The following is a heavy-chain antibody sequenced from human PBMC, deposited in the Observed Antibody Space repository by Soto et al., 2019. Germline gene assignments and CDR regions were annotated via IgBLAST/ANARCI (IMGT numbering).Heavy chain of an antibody. D-gene: IGHD6-19*01. J-gene: IGHJ6*02. Sequence: SETLSLTCTVSGGSISSYYWSWIRQPPGKGLEWIGYIYYSGSTNYNPSLKSRVTISVDTSKNQFSLKLSSVTAADTAVYYCASGWLVPDYYYGMDVWGQGTTVTVSS. CDR1: GGSISSYY. CDR2: IYYSGST. CDR3: ASGWLVPDYYYGMDV. V-gene: IGHV4-59*01.